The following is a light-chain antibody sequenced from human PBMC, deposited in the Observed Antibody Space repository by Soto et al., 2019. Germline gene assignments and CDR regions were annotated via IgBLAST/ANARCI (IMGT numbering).Light chain of an antibody. V-gene: IGKV3-20*01. CDR2: GAS. CDR1: QSVSNNY. J-gene: IGKJ1*01. Sequence: EIVLTQSPGTLSLSPGERATHSCRASQSVSNNYLAWYQQKPGQAPRLLIYGASNRATGIPDRFSCSGSGTDFTLTISRLEPEDFAVYSCQQYGSSGTFGQGTKVEIK. CDR3: QQYGSSGT.